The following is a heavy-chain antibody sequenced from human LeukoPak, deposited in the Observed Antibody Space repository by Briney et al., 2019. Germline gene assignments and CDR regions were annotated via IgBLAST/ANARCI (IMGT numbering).Heavy chain of an antibody. CDR1: GYTFTSYY. J-gene: IGHJ5*02. CDR3: ARDGADIVVVVAAWGGWFDP. CDR2: INPSGGST. D-gene: IGHD2-15*01. V-gene: IGHV1-46*01. Sequence: ASVKVSCKASGYTFTSYYMHWVRQAPEQGLEWMGIINPSGGSTSYAQKFQGRVTMTRDTSTSTVSMELSSLRSEDTAVYYCARDGADIVVVVAAWGGWFDPWGQGTLVTVSS.